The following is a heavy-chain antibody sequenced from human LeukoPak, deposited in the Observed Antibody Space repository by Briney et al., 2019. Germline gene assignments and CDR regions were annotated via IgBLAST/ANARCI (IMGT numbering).Heavy chain of an antibody. D-gene: IGHD6-19*01. CDR3: AKDINPGVAAYFDY. V-gene: IGHV3-48*04. Sequence: GGSLRLSCAASGFTFSSYSMNWVRQAPGKGLEWVSYTSSSSSTIYYADSVKGRFTISRDNAKNSLYLQMNSLRAEDTALYYCAKDINPGVAAYFDYWGQGTLVTVSS. J-gene: IGHJ4*02. CDR2: TSSSSSTI. CDR1: GFTFSSYS.